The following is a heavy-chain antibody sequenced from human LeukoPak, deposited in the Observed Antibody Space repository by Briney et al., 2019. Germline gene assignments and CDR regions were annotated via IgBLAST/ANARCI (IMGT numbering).Heavy chain of an antibody. J-gene: IGHJ4*02. Sequence: SETLSLTCTVSGGFISSGGYYWSWIRQHPGKGLEWIGYIYYSGSTYYNPSLKSRVIISIDTSKNQFSLKLSSVTAADTAVYYCARSRIQLWNSPFDFWGQGTLVTVSS. D-gene: IGHD5-18*01. CDR3: ARSRIQLWNSPFDF. CDR1: GGFISSGGYY. CDR2: IYYSGST. V-gene: IGHV4-31*03.